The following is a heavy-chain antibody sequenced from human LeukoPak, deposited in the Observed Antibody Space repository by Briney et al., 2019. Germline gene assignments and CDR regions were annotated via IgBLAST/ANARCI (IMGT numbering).Heavy chain of an antibody. D-gene: IGHD2-2*01. CDR2: ISWNSGSI. CDR3: AKARCSSTSCNLDY. V-gene: IGHV3-9*01. CDR1: GFTFDDYA. Sequence: PGGSLRLSCAASGFTFDDYAMHWVRQAPGKGLEWVSGISWNSGSIGYAGSVKGRFTISRDNAKNSLYLQMNSLRAEDTALYYCAKARCSSTSCNLDYWGQGTLVTVSS. J-gene: IGHJ4*02.